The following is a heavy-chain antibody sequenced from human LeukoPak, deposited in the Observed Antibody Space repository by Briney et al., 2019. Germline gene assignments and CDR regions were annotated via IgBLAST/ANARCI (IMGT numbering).Heavy chain of an antibody. J-gene: IGHJ6*02. CDR1: GFTFSSYA. V-gene: IGHV3-23*01. CDR2: ISGSGGST. Sequence: GGSLRLSCAASGFTFSSYAMSWVRQAPGKGLEWVSAISGSGGSTYYADSVKGRFTISRHNSKNTLYLQMNSLRAEDTAVYYCARVPTSYCSGGSCYAYYYGMDVWGQGTTVTVSS. D-gene: IGHD2-15*01. CDR3: ARVPTSYCSGGSCYAYYYGMDV.